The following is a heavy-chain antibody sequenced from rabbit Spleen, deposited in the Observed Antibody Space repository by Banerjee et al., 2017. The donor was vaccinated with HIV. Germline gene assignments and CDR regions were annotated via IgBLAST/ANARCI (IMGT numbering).Heavy chain of an antibody. CDR1: GFSFSSNW. V-gene: IGHV1S40*01. Sequence: QSLEESGGGLVKPGGTLTLTCTVSGFSFSSNWICWVRQAPGKGLEWIACINAVTGKAVYASWAKGRFTISKTSTTVTLQMTSLTVADTATYFCARDAGTSFSTYGMDLWGPGTLVT. J-gene: IGHJ6*01. CDR3: ARDAGTSFSTYGMDL. CDR2: INAVTGKA. D-gene: IGHD8-1*01.